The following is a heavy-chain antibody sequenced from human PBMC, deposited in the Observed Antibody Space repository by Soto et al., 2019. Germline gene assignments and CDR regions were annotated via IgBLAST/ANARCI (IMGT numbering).Heavy chain of an antibody. J-gene: IGHJ4*02. V-gene: IGHV1-18*01. Sequence: VQLVQSGAEVKKPGASVKVSCKASGYTFTTYGMSWVRQAPGQGLDWMGWISTYNGNTKYAERLQGRVTMTTDTTTSTAYMELRSLTSDDTAVYYCARGPTDYYDNSGNYFLDYWGQGTLVTVSS. CDR3: ARGPTDYYDNSGNYFLDY. CDR1: GYTFTTYG. CDR2: ISTYNGNT. D-gene: IGHD3-22*01.